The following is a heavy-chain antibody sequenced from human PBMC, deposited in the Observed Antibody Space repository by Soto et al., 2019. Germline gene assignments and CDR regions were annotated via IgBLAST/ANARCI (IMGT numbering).Heavy chain of an antibody. CDR1: GGSLSGYY. CDR3: ARGQEGVVATH. J-gene: IGHJ4*02. Sequence: QVQLQQWGAGLLKPSETLSLNCAVNGGSLSGYYWSWIRQPPGKGLEWIGEIKDGGYTNYSPSLKSRATIPSDRSNNQCSLRLNSVTAADTGVYYCARGQEGVVATHWDQGALVTVSS. D-gene: IGHD5-12*01. CDR2: IKDGGYT. V-gene: IGHV4-34*01.